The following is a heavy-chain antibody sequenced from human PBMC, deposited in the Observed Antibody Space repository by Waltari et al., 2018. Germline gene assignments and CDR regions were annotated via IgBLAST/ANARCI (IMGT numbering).Heavy chain of an antibody. J-gene: IGHJ5*02. V-gene: IGHV4-38-2*02. CDR2: IYHSGST. D-gene: IGHD3-10*01. CDR3: ARALSGGDRPSWFDP. Sequence: QVQLQESGPGLVKPSETLSLTCTVSGYSISSGYYWGWIRQPPGKGLEWIGSIYHSGSTYYRPSLKSRVTISVDTSKNQFSRKLSSVTAADTAVYYCARALSGGDRPSWFDPWGQGTLVTVSS. CDR1: GYSISSGYY.